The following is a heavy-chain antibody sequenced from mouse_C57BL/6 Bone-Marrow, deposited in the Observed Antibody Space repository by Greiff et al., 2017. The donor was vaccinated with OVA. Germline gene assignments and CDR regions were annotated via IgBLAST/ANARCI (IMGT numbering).Heavy chain of an antibody. J-gene: IGHJ3*01. D-gene: IGHD2-4*01. CDR2: IDPENGDT. V-gene: IGHV14-4*01. CDR1: GFNIKDDY. Sequence: EVQLQQSGAELVRPGASVKLSCTASGFNIKDDYIPFVNHLPEQGLYWIGWIDPENGDTEYASKFQGKATITADTSSNTAYLQLSSLTSEDTAVYYCTTARYYDYPLFAYWGQGTLVTVSA. CDR3: TTARYYDYPLFAY.